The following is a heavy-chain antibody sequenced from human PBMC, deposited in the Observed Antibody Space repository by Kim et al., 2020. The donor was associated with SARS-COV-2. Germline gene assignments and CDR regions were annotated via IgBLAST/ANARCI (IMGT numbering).Heavy chain of an antibody. CDR1: GGSFSGYY. J-gene: IGHJ4*02. V-gene: IGHV4-34*01. CDR3: ARRWGIQLWNY. D-gene: IGHD5-18*01. CDR2: INHSGST. Sequence: SETLSLTCAVYGGSFSGYYWSWIRQPPGKGLEWIGEINHSGSTNYNPSLKSRVTISVDTSKNQFSLKLSSVTAADTAVYYCARRWGIQLWNYWGQGTLVT.